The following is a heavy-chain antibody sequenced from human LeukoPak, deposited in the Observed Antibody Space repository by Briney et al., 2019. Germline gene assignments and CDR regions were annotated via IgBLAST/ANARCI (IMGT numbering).Heavy chain of an antibody. CDR2: ISGSGGST. D-gene: IGHD4-17*01. CDR3: AKYGDYGDCAIGSYYYYGMDV. J-gene: IGHJ6*02. Sequence: GGSLRLSCAASGFTFSSYAMSWFRQAPGKGLKWVSAISGSGGSTYYADSVKGRFTISRDNSKNTLYLQMNSLRAEDTAVYYCAKYGDYGDCAIGSYYYYGMDVWGQGTTVTVSS. V-gene: IGHV3-23*01. CDR1: GFTFSSYA.